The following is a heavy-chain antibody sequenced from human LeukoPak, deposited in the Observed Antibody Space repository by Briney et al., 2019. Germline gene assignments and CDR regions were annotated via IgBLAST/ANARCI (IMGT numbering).Heavy chain of an antibody. CDR3: ARGYYDILTGYDYYMDV. J-gene: IGHJ6*03. CDR2: ITWDGGST. CDR1: GFTFDDYA. D-gene: IGHD3-9*01. V-gene: IGHV3-43D*03. Sequence: GGSLRLSCAASGFTFDDYAMHWVRQAPGKGLEWVSLITWDGGSTYYADSVKGRFTISRDNAKNSLYLQMNSLRAEDTALYYCARGYYDILTGYDYYMDVWGKGTTVTVSS.